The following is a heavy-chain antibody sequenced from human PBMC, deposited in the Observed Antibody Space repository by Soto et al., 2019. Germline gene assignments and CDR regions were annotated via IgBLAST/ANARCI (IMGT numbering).Heavy chain of an antibody. J-gene: IGHJ4*02. Sequence: PGGSLRLSCAASGFTFSTYAMRWVRQSPGKGLEWVSAISGSGTSRYYADSVKGRFTISRDNSKNTLFLQLNSLRVEDTAIYYCAKELLRLGESLERYFDYWGQGTLVTVSS. CDR2: ISGSGTSR. CDR1: GFTFSTYA. V-gene: IGHV3-23*01. D-gene: IGHD3-10*01. CDR3: AKELLRLGESLERYFDY.